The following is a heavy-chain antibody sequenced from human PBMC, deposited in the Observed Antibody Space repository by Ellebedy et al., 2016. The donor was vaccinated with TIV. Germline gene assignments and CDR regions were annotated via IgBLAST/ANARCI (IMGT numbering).Heavy chain of an antibody. CDR1: GYTFTSYD. V-gene: IGHV1-8*03. J-gene: IGHJ4*02. Sequence: AASVKVSCKASGYTFTSYDINWVRQATGQGLEWMGWMNPNSGNTGYAQKFQGRVTITRNTSISTADMELSSLRSEDTAVYYCSRGYYGDYGFDYWGQGTLVTVSS. D-gene: IGHD4-17*01. CDR2: MNPNSGNT. CDR3: SRGYYGDYGFDY.